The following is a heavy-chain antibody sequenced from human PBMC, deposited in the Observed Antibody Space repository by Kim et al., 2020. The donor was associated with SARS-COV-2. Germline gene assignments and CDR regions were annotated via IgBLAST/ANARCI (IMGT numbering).Heavy chain of an antibody. D-gene: IGHD5-12*01. CDR2: ISGTSSTI. J-gene: IGHJ4*02. CDR1: GLTFSPYA. Sequence: GGSLRLSCAASGLTFSPYAMSWVRQAPGKGLEWVSYISGTSSTIYYADSVRGRFTTSRDNAKNSLYLQMNSLRDDDTAVYYCARDGYNWPDYWGQGTLVTVSP. V-gene: IGHV3-48*02. CDR3: ARDGYNWPDY.